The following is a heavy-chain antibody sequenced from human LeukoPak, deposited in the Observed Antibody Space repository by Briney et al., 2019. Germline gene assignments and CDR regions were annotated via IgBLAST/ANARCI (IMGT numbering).Heavy chain of an antibody. D-gene: IGHD3-16*02. Sequence: SLTRSSAASTFNFGDIAMEWVRPAQGKDREWVSGVSYNSANINYAESVKGRLTISRDNGKNSLYLQMDSLTVEETALYYCAKVGPVSSYGFGFFNYWGQGTMVTVSS. V-gene: IGHV3-9*01. J-gene: IGHJ4*02. CDR2: VSYNSANI. CDR1: TFNFGDIA. CDR3: AKVGPVSSYGFGFFNY.